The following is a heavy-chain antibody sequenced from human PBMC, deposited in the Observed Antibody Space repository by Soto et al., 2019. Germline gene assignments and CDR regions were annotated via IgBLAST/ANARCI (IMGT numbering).Heavy chain of an antibody. CDR1: GGTFSSYA. V-gene: IGHV1-69*13. D-gene: IGHD1-1*01. Sequence: ASVKVSCKASGGTFSSYAISWVRQAPGQGLEWMGGIIPIFGTANYAQKFQGRVTITADESTSTAYMELSSLRSEDTAVYYCATGTPRANWFDPWGQGTLVTVSS. CDR3: ATGTPRANWFDP. J-gene: IGHJ5*02. CDR2: IIPIFGTA.